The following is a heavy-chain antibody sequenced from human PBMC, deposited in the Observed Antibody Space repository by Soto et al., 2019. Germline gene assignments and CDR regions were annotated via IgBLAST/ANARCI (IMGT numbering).Heavy chain of an antibody. CDR2: IYYSGST. CDR3: ARVTVVPAAIRFVFDY. CDR1: GGSISSGDYY. D-gene: IGHD2-2*02. Sequence: LSLTCTVSGGSISSGDYYWSWIRQPPGKGLEWIGYIYYSGSTYYNPSLKSRVTISVDTSKNQFSLKLSSVTAADTAVYYCARVTVVPAAIRFVFDYWGQGTLVTVSS. J-gene: IGHJ4*02. V-gene: IGHV4-30-4*01.